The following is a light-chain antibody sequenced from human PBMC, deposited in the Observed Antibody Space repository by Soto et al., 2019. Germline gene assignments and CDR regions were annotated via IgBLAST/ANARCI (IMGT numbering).Light chain of an antibody. CDR2: DTS. CDR3: THDTDSXWA. V-gene: IGKV3D-20*02. J-gene: IGKJ1*01. CDR1: QSITRGQ. Sequence: VLPLSPATLSLSPGDRASLSCRASQSITRGQVAWYPQRPGQAPRLVISDTSRRATGIPDRVSGSGSGTDITLTITRGEPEAVAVSSCTHDTDSXWAXXQRTKVDIK.